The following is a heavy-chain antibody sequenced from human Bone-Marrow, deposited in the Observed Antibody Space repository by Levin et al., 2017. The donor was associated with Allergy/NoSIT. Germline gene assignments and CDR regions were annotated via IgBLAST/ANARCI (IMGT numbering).Heavy chain of an antibody. J-gene: IGHJ6*02. CDR2: ISYDGSNK. V-gene: IGHV3-30*04. Sequence: GESLKISCAASGFTFSSYAMHWVRQAPGKGLEWVAVISYDGSNKYYADSVKGRFTISRDNSKNTLYLQMNSLRAEDTAVYYCARDCSSTSPQGGMDVWGQGTTVTVSS. CDR3: ARDCSSTSPQGGMDV. D-gene: IGHD2-2*01. CDR1: GFTFSSYA.